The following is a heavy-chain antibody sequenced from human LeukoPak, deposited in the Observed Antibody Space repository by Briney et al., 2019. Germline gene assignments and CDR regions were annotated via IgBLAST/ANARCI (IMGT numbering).Heavy chain of an antibody. CDR1: GFTFNSYV. J-gene: IGHJ5*02. CDR3: ATSGGSYWS. Sequence: GGSLRLSCAASGFTFNSYVMSWVRQAPGKGLEWVSGISGRDSTTYYADSVKGWFTISRENSKNTLYLQMNSLRAEDTAVYYCATSGGSYWSWGQGTLVTVSS. CDR2: ISGRDSTT. V-gene: IGHV3-23*01. D-gene: IGHD1-26*01.